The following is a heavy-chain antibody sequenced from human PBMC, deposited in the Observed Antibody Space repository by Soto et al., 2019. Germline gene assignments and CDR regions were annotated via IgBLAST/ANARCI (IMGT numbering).Heavy chain of an antibody. CDR2: IYYTGST. J-gene: IGHJ6*02. Sequence: QVQLQESGLGLVKPSQTLSLTCTVSGGSISSGDYYWSWIRQPPGKGLEWIGYIYYTGSTYYNPSLKSRITISVDTSKNQFSLELNSVTAADTAVYYCAREIPDYGEPTVYYYAMDVWGQGTTVTVSS. D-gene: IGHD4-17*01. CDR3: AREIPDYGEPTVYYYAMDV. V-gene: IGHV4-30-4*01. CDR1: GGSISSGDYY.